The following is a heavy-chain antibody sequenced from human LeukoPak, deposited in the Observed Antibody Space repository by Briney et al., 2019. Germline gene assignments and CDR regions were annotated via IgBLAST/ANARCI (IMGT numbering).Heavy chain of an antibody. J-gene: IGHJ6*03. CDR1: GFTFSSYS. Sequence: RGSLRLSCAASGFTFSSYSMSWVRQAPGGGLELVSAISTTGGTTYYAASMRGRVTISRDNSRNTLYLQMNSLRAEDTATYYCAKNGDRGAYCSGGTCYPYYYYYMDVWDKGTTVTISS. CDR3: AKNGDRGAYCSGGTCYPYYYYYMDV. D-gene: IGHD2-15*01. CDR2: ISTTGGTT. V-gene: IGHV3-23*01.